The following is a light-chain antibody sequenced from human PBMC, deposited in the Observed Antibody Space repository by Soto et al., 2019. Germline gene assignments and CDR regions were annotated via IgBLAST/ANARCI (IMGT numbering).Light chain of an antibody. Sequence: EIVLTQSPGTLSLSPGVRATLSCRASQSIGNNYLAWYQQKPGQPPRLLIYGASSRATAIPDRFSGSGSGTAFTLTISRLEPEDFAVYYCQQYGNSPYTFGQGTKLEI. V-gene: IGKV3-20*01. CDR1: QSIGNNY. CDR2: GAS. CDR3: QQYGNSPYT. J-gene: IGKJ2*01.